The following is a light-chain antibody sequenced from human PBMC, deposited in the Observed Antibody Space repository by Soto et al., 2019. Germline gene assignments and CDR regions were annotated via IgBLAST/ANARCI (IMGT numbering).Light chain of an antibody. CDR1: QSVSNN. J-gene: IGKJ1*01. Sequence: EVVMTQSPATLSVSPGETATLSCRASQSVSNNLAWYQQKPGQSPRLLIYDASTRATGIPARFSLSGSVTEFTLTISSLQAEDFAVYYCQQYNNWPWTFGQGTNVEIK. V-gene: IGKV3-15*01. CDR3: QQYNNWPWT. CDR2: DAS.